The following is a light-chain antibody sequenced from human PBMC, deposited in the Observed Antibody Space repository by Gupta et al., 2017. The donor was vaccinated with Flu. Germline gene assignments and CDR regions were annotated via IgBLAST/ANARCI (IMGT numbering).Light chain of an antibody. CDR2: EVR. V-gene: IGLV2-14*01. CDR3: SLYTSSDSFV. CDR1: SSDVCGYDY. J-gene: IGLJ1*01. Sequence: QSALTQPASVSGSPGQSITIFCTGTSSDVCGYDYVSWYQQHPGKAPKVMISEVRNRPSGVSSRFSGSKSGNTASLTISGLRAEDEADYYCSLYTSSDSFVFGTGTKVTVL.